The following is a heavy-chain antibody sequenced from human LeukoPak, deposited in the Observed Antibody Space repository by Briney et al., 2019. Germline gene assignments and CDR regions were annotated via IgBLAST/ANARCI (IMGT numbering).Heavy chain of an antibody. D-gene: IGHD3-3*01. CDR3: ARELNYGDDFWSGYYYYYGMDV. V-gene: IGHV3-30*03. CDR2: ISYDGSNK. J-gene: IGHJ6*02. CDR1: GFTFSSYG. Sequence: PGGSLRLSCAASGFTFSSYGMHWVRQAPGKGLEWVAVISYDGSNKYYADSVKGRFTISRDNSKNTLYLQMNSLRAEDTAVYYCARELNYGDDFWSGYYYYYGMDVWGQGTTVTVSS.